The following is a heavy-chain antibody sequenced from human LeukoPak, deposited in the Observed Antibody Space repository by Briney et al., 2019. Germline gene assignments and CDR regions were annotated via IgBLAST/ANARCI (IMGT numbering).Heavy chain of an antibody. CDR1: GFTFSSYA. CDR2: ISYDGSNK. J-gene: IGHJ4*02. D-gene: IGHD2-2*01. V-gene: IGHV3-30-3*01. Sequence: PGRSLRLSCAASGFTFSSYAMQWVRQAPGKGLEWVAVISYDGSNKYYADSVKGRFTISRDNSKNTLYLQMNSLRAEDTAVYYCARMPARSYYFDYWGQGTLVTVSS. CDR3: ARMPARSYYFDY.